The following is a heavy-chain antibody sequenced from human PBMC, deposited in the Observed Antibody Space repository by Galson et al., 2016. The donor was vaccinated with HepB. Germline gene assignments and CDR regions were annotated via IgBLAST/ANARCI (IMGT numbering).Heavy chain of an antibody. V-gene: IGHV3-53*01. D-gene: IGHD1-1*01. Sequence: SLRLSCAASGFSVSADYMTWVRQAPGKGLEWVSIVYRGGVTKYADSLQGRFTVSSDSSNNALSLQMNNLRAEDTAVYYCARDPNWYDKAYFDYWGQGTLVTVSS. CDR3: ARDPNWYDKAYFDY. CDR1: GFSVSADY. CDR2: VYRGGVT. J-gene: IGHJ4*02.